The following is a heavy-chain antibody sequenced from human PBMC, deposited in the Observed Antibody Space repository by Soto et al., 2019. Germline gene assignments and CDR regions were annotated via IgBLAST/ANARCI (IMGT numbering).Heavy chain of an antibody. V-gene: IGHV4-4*02. D-gene: IGHD2-8*01. CDR1: GVSISSGNW. CDR3: SRRVYDTRLNYMYLDF. CDR2: IFHDGTA. Sequence: PSETLSLTCAVSGVSISSGNWWTWVRQTPQRGLEYIGEIFHDGTANYYPSFERRVAISVDTSKNQFSLKLTSVTATDTAIYFCSRRVYDTRLNYMYLDFWGQGALVTVTS. J-gene: IGHJ4*02.